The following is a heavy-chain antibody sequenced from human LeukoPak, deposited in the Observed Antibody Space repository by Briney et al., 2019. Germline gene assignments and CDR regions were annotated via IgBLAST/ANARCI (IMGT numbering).Heavy chain of an antibody. V-gene: IGHV4-38-2*02. Sequence: SETLSLTCTVSGYSITNGFYWVWVRQPPGKGLEWIGTFYHSGSTYFNPSLESRVTISVDTSKNQFSLRLTSVTAADTAVYYCARGGYDKSGDVAFDIWGQGTMVTVSS. J-gene: IGHJ3*02. CDR1: GYSITNGFY. CDR2: FYHSGST. CDR3: ARGGYDKSGDVAFDI. D-gene: IGHD5-12*01.